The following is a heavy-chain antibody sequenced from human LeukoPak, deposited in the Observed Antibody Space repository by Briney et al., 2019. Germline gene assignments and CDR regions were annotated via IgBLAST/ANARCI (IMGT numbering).Heavy chain of an antibody. Sequence: PSETLSLTCTVSGGSISSYYWSWIRQPPGKGLECIGYIYNSGSTNYNPSLKSRITISLDTSKNQFSLKLSSMTAADTAVYYCARLHRIYDTTGYYFDSWGQGALVTVSS. CDR2: IYNSGST. D-gene: IGHD3-22*01. CDR1: GGSISSYY. V-gene: IGHV4-59*08. CDR3: ARLHRIYDTTGYYFDS. J-gene: IGHJ4*02.